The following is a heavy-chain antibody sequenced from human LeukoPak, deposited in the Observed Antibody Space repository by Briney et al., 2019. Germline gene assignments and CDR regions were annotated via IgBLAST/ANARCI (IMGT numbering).Heavy chain of an antibody. CDR2: IKQDGNEI. V-gene: IGHV3-7*01. D-gene: IGHD3-10*01. CDR1: GFTFSSHW. J-gene: IGHJ4*03. CDR3: AREIGRRGSGTDNKSYFDS. Sequence: GGSLRLSCAASGFTFSSHWMTWVRQAPGKGLEWVANIKQDGNEINYVDSVKGRFTISRDNAKTSLYLQMNSLRAEDTALYYWAREIGRRGSGTDNKSYFDSWGQGTLVTVSS.